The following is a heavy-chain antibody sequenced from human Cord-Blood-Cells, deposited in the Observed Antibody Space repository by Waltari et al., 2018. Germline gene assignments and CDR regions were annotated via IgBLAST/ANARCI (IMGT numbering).Heavy chain of an antibody. CDR3: ARYSSSSGFDY. CDR1: GITFSSYA. J-gene: IGHJ4*02. Sequence: EVELVEPGGGVVQPGGSPRLSCAASGITFSSYAMHWVRQATGKGLEGVSAIGTAGDTYYPGSVKGRFNISRENAKNSLYLQMNSLRAGDTAVYYCARYSSSSGFDYWGQGTLVTVSS. D-gene: IGHD6-6*01. CDR2: IGTAGDT. V-gene: IGHV3-13*01.